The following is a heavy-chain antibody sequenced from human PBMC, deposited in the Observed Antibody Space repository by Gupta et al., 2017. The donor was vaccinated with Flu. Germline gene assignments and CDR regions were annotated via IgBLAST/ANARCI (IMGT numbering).Heavy chain of an antibody. CDR1: GFTFSNYE. V-gene: IGHV3-48*03. CDR2: ISSSAGAK. J-gene: IGHJ4*02. D-gene: IGHD1-26*01. Sequence: EVQLVESGGGLVQPGGSLRLSCAASGFTFSNYEMTWVRQAPGKGLEWVSYISSSAGAKTYADSVKGRFTISRDNSKNSLFLQMNSLRAEDTAVYYCARDVGAYLDFWGQGTLVTVSS. CDR3: ARDVGAYLDF.